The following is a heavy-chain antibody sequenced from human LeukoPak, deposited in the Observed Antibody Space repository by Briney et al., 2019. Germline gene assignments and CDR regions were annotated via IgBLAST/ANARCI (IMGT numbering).Heavy chain of an antibody. CDR1: GGSVSSGSYY. CDR3: ARDEFSYFDY. CDR2: IYYSGST. Sequence: SETLSLTCTVSGGSVSSGSYYWSWIRQPPGKGLEWIGYIYYSGSTNYNPSLKSRVTISVDTSKNQFSLRLSSVTAADTAVYYCARDEFSYFDYWGQGTLVTVSS. J-gene: IGHJ4*02. V-gene: IGHV4-61*01.